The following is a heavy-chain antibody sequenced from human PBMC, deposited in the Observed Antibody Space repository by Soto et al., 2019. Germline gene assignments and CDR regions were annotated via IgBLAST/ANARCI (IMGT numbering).Heavy chain of an antibody. CDR2: IFYSGST. CDR3: ARGRYYGSGTPIKYFDL. J-gene: IGHJ2*01. Sequence: SETLSLTCTVSGGSISPYFWSLIRQPPGKGLEWIGYIFYSGSTNYNPSLTSRVTISVDTSKNQFSLKLSSVTAADTAVYYCARGRYYGSGTPIKYFDLWGRGTLVTVSS. D-gene: IGHD3-10*01. CDR1: GGSISPYF. V-gene: IGHV4-59*01.